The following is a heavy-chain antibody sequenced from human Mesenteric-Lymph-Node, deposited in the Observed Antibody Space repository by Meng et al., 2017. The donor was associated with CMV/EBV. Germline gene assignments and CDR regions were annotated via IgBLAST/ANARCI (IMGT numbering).Heavy chain of an antibody. Sequence: GGSLRLSCAASGFTFSSYWMSWVRQAPGKGLEWVANIKQDGSEKYYVDSVKGRFTISRDNAKNSLYLQMNSLRAEDTAVYYCATKLHSSGWYAEFDYWGQGTLVTVSS. V-gene: IGHV3-7*01. CDR3: ATKLHSSGWYAEFDY. CDR2: IKQDGSEK. D-gene: IGHD6-19*01. CDR1: GFTFSSYW. J-gene: IGHJ4*02.